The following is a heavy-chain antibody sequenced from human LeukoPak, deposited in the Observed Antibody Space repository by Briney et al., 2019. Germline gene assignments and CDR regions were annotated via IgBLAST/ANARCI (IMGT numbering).Heavy chain of an antibody. CDR1: GGSITNYY. CDR2: VYASGAT. Sequence: SETLSLTCTVSGGSITNYYWSWIRQPPGEGLEWIGYVYASGATKSNPSLKSRVTISVDTSKNQFSLKLSSVTAADTAVYYTFDIWGQGTVVAVSS. J-gene: IGHJ3*02. V-gene: IGHV4-4*08. CDR3: FDI.